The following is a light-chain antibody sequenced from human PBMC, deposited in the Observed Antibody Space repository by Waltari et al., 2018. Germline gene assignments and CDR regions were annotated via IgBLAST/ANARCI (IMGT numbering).Light chain of an antibody. CDR1: QSVSHNY. V-gene: IGKV3-20*01. CDR3: QQYGTPYIT. CDR2: GAS. J-gene: IGKJ3*01. Sequence: EIVLTQSPGTLSLSPGERATLSCRASQSVSHNYLAWYQQKPGQGPRLLIYGASSRATGIPDRFSGRGSGTDFTLTISRLEPEDFAMYYCQQYGTPYITFGPGTKVDIK.